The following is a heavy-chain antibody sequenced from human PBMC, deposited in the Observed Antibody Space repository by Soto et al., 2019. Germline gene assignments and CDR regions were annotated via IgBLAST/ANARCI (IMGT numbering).Heavy chain of an antibody. CDR1: GCTFSSYW. CDR3: ARANGAGGSYYDFWRGYYGYYYYYMDV. V-gene: IGHV3-74*01. J-gene: IGHJ6*03. D-gene: IGHD3-3*01. Sequence: GGSLSLSCAASGCTFSSYWMHWVRQAPGKGLVWVSRINSDGSSTSYADSVNGRFTISRDNAKNTLYLQMISLRAEDTAVYYCARANGAGGSYYDFWRGYYGYYYYYMDVWGKGTTVTVSS. CDR2: INSDGSST.